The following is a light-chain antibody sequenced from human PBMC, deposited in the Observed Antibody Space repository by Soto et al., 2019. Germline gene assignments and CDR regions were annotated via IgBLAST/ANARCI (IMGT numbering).Light chain of an antibody. CDR3: CSYAGSRGLV. J-gene: IGLJ2*01. Sequence: QSVLTQPASVSGSPGQSITISCTGTSSDVGSYNLVSWYQQHPGKAPKLMIYEGSKRPSGVSNRFSGSKSGNTASLTISGLQAEDEAEYYCCSYAGSRGLVFGGGTKLTVL. V-gene: IGLV2-23*01. CDR2: EGS. CDR1: SSDVGSYNL.